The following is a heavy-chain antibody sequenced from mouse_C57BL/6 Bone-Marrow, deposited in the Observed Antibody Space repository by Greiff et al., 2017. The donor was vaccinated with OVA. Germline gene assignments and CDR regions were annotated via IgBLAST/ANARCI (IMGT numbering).Heavy chain of an antibody. CDR3: ARAPLYYGSPWLAY. D-gene: IGHD1-1*01. CDR2: INPNNGGT. V-gene: IGHV1-22*01. CDR1: GYTFTDYN. Sequence: VQLQQSGPELVKPGASVKMSCKASGYTFTDYNMHWVKQSHGKSLEWNGYINPNNGGTSYNQKFKGKATLTVNKSSSTAYMELRSLTSEDSAVYYCARAPLYYGSPWLAYWGQGTLVTVSA. J-gene: IGHJ3*01.